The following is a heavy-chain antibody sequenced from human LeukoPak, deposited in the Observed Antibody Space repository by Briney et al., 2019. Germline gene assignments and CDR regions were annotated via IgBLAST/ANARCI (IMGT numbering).Heavy chain of an antibody. V-gene: IGHV3-48*03. CDR1: GFTFSSYE. CDR3: ARASICSSTSCYRPYYYYYGMDV. J-gene: IGHJ6*02. Sequence: QPGGSLRLSCAASGFTFSSYEMNWVRQAPGKGLEWVSYISSSGSTVYYADSVKGRFTISRDNAKNSLYLQMNSLRAEDTAVYYCARASICSSTSCYRPYYYYYGMDVWGQGTTVTVSS. CDR2: ISSSGSTV. D-gene: IGHD2-2*01.